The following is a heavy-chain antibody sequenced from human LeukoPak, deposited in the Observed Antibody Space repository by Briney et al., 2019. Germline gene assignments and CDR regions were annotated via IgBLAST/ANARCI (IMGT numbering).Heavy chain of an antibody. V-gene: IGHV4-59*06. J-gene: IGHJ4*02. CDR1: GDSITSHH. CDR3: ARGYSYRGDFDY. CDR2: IYYSGST. D-gene: IGHD5-18*01. Sequence: SETLSLTCNVSGDSITSHHWNWIRQPPGKGLEWIGYIYYSGSTYYNPSLNSRVTISVDTSKNQFSLKLSSVTAADTAVYYCARGYSYRGDFDYWGQGTLVTVSS.